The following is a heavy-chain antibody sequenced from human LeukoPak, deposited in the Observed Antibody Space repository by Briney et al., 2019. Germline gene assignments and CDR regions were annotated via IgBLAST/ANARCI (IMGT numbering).Heavy chain of an antibody. CDR3: AREMVTIFGSYYYYYMDV. CDR1: GYTFTSYG. V-gene: IGHV1-69*06. D-gene: IGHD3-3*01. Sequence: ASVKVSCKASGYTFTSYGISWVRQAPGQGLEWMGGIIPIFGTANYAQKFQGRVTITADKSTSTAYMELSSLRSEDTAVYYCAREMVTIFGSYYYYYMDVWGKGTTVTVSS. CDR2: IIPIFGTA. J-gene: IGHJ6*03.